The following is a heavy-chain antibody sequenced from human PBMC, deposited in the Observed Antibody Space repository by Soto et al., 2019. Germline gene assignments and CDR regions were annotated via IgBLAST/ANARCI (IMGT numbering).Heavy chain of an antibody. CDR2: ISYDGSDK. J-gene: IGHJ4*02. CDR1: GFIFSNYG. D-gene: IGHD5-12*01. CDR3: AKELSGYDPGFEY. Sequence: GGSPRLSCAASGFIFSNYGMHWVRQAPGKGLEWVAVISYDGSDKRYADSVRGRFTISRDNSKNTLFLQVTSLRAEDTAVYYCAKELSGYDPGFEYWGQGTPVTVSS. V-gene: IGHV3-30*18.